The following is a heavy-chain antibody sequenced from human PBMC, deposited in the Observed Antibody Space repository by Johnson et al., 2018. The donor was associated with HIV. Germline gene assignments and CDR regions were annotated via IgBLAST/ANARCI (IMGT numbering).Heavy chain of an antibody. CDR3: AVGIQLWFASEGDAFDI. CDR1: GFTFSSYG. D-gene: IGHD5-18*01. J-gene: IGHJ3*02. CDR2: IRYDGSNK. Sequence: QVQLVESGGGVVQPGGSLRLSCAASGFTFSSYGMQWVRQAPGKGLEWVAFIRYDGSNKYFADSVKGRFTISRDNSKNTLYLQMNSLRADDTAVYYCAVGIQLWFASEGDAFDIWGQGTMVTVSS. V-gene: IGHV3-30*02.